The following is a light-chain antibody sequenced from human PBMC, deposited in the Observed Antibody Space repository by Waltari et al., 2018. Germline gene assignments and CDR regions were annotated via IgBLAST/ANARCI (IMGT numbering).Light chain of an antibody. J-gene: IGLJ1*01. Sequence: SALTQPASVSGSPGQSITISCTGTSSDVGGYNYVSWYQQHPGKSPKLMFYDFSNRPSGVSNRFAGSKSGNTASLTISGLQAEDEADYYCSSYTSSSTLLYVFGTGTKVTVL. CDR1: SSDVGGYNY. CDR3: SSYTSSSTLLYV. V-gene: IGLV2-14*01. CDR2: DFS.